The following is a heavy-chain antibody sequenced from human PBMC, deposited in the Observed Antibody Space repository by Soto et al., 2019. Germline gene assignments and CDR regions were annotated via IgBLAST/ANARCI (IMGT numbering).Heavy chain of an antibody. CDR3: AREQRRFWSGYQRVFDAFDM. V-gene: IGHV4-4*02. Sequence: QVQLQESGPRLVKPSGTLSLTCAVSGGSISSTYWWNWVRQPPGKGLEWIGETDDSGNTNYNPTLKSRVTISVDKSNTFFSLKLRSMTAADTAVYYCAREQRRFWSGYQRVFDAFDMWGQGTMVSVSS. CDR2: TDDSGNT. CDR1: GGSISSTYW. J-gene: IGHJ3*02. D-gene: IGHD3-3*01.